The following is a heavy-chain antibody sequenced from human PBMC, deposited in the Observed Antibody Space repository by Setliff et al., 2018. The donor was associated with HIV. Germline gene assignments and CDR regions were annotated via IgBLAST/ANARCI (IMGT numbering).Heavy chain of an antibody. J-gene: IGHJ4*02. V-gene: IGHV4-4*07. Sequence: SETLSLTCTVSGGSMNTFHWTWIRQPAGQGLEWIGRIYVSGTTIYTNYNPSLESRITMSVDTSKNQFSLKLNSVTAADTAVYYCVGDETTVTFDYWGQGTLVTVSS. D-gene: IGHD4-17*01. CDR2: IYVSGTT. CDR3: VGDETTVTFDY. CDR1: GGSMNTFH.